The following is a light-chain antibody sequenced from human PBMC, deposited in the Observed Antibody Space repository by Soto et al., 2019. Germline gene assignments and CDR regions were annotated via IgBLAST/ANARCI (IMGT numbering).Light chain of an antibody. V-gene: IGKV1-5*01. Sequence: DIKMTQSPSTLSASVGDRVTITCRVSQSISSRLAWYQQKPGKAPKLLIYDASSLEVGVPSRFSGRGSGTAFTLTISNLQPDDFATYFCQQYNSYLFGQGTEV. CDR2: DAS. CDR1: QSISSR. CDR3: QQYNSYL. J-gene: IGKJ1*01.